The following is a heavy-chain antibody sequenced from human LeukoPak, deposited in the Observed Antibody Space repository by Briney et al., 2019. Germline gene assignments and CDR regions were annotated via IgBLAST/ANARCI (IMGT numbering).Heavy chain of an antibody. CDR2: IIPIFGTA. CDR3: ARGSLGYCSSTSCLNAFDI. CDR1: GGTFSSYA. V-gene: IGHV1-69*05. D-gene: IGHD2-2*03. Sequence: SVKVSCKASGGTFSSYAISWVRQAPGQGLEWMGGIIPIFGTANYAQKFQGRVTITTEESTSTAYMELSSLRSEDTAVYYCARGSLGYCSSTSCLNAFDIWGQETMVTVSS. J-gene: IGHJ3*02.